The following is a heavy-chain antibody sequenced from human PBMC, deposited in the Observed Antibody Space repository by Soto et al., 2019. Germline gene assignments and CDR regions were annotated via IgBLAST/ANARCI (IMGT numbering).Heavy chain of an antibody. V-gene: IGHV5-51*01. CDR2: IYPSDSDT. J-gene: IGHJ4*02. CDR3: ARRSGSHRWVDF. D-gene: IGHD1-26*01. CDR1: GYNFGTSW. Sequence: GESLKISCRTSGYNFGTSWIGWVRQMPGKGLEWIGLIYPSDSDTTYSPPFEGHVTISADTSTSTAYLQWRSLKASDSAMYDCARRSGSHRWVDFWGQRALVTVSS.